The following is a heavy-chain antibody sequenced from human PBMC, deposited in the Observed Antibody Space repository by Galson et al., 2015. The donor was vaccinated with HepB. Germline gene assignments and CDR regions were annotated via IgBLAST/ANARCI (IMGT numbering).Heavy chain of an antibody. V-gene: IGHV4-39*01. CDR3: AIQSLVAAANWFDP. CDR1: GGSISSSSYY. CDR2: IYYSGST. Sequence: LSLTCTVSGGSISSSSYYWGWIRQPPGKGLEWIGSIYYSGSTYYNPSLKSRVTISVDTSKNQFSLKLSSVTAADTAVYYCAIQSLVAAANWFDPWGQGTLVTVSS. D-gene: IGHD2-15*01. J-gene: IGHJ5*02.